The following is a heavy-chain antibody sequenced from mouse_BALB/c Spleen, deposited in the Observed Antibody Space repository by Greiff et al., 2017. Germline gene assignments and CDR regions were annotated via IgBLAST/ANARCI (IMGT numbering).Heavy chain of an antibody. CDR3: AREDYGSSYDYAMDY. Sequence: VQLQQSAAELARPGASVKMSCKASGYTFTSYTMHWVKQRPGQGLEWIGYINPSSGYTEYNQKFKDKTTLTADKSSSTAYMQLSSLTSEDSAVYYCAREDYGSSYDYAMDYWGQGTSVTVSS. CDR2: INPSSGYT. D-gene: IGHD1-1*01. CDR1: GYTFTSYT. V-gene: IGHV1-4*02. J-gene: IGHJ4*01.